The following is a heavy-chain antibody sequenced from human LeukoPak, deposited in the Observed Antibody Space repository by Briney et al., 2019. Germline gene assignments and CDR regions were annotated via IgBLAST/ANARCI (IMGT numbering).Heavy chain of an antibody. D-gene: IGHD3-22*01. Sequence: GSLRLSCAASGFTFSIYSVTWVRQAPGKGLEWIGNIYYSGTTNYNPSLKSRVTISVDTSKNQFSLKLNSVTAADTAVYYCARHRTLYYYDLPTRGAFDIWGQGTMVTVSS. V-gene: IGHV4-59*08. J-gene: IGHJ3*02. CDR2: IYYSGTT. CDR3: ARHRTLYYYDLPTRGAFDI. CDR1: GFTFSIYS.